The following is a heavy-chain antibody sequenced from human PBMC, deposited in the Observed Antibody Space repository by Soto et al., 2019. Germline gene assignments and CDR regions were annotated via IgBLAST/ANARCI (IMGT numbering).Heavy chain of an antibody. V-gene: IGHV1-3*01. D-gene: IGHD3-3*02. Sequence: QAQLVQSGAEMKKPGASVKVSCKATGYTFSAYTMNWVRQAPGQSLVWMGWINAGSGNTKYSQNFPGRVSITRDTSASTVYMELTGLTSEDTAVYYCARDTETLGPRANDALDIWGQGTMVTVSS. CDR3: ARDTETLGPRANDALDI. J-gene: IGHJ3*02. CDR2: INAGSGNT. CDR1: GYTFSAYT.